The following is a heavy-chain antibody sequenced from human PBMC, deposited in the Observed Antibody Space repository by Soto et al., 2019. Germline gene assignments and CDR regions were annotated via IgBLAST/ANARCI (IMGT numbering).Heavy chain of an antibody. V-gene: IGHV3-30*03. D-gene: IGHD3-10*01. CDR3: ASGEGRNSHDTRFDY. J-gene: IGHJ4*02. Sequence: QMQLVESGGGVVQPGRSLRVSCATSGFAFSYYGIHWVRQAPGKGLEWVADISHDGKDKWYADSVKGRFTISRDNCENTLYLQMNGLRSEDTAVYFCASGEGRNSHDTRFDYWGQGTLVTVSS. CDR1: GFAFSYYG. CDR2: ISHDGKDK.